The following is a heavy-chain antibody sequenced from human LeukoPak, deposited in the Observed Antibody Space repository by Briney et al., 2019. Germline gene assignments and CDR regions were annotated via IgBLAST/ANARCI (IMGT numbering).Heavy chain of an antibody. CDR3: ARGGRYFDWLSLWGDAFDI. V-gene: IGHV1-8*01. CDR2: MHPNRSNT. J-gene: IGHJ3*02. Sequence: SVKLACNLDAPTFTSYDINWERHATRQGREWMGWMHPNRSNTGDAQKFQGRDIMARNTSISTAYMGLSSLESEDTGVYYCARGGRYFDWLSLWGDAFDIWGQGTMVTVSS. D-gene: IGHD3-9*01. CDR1: APTFTSYD.